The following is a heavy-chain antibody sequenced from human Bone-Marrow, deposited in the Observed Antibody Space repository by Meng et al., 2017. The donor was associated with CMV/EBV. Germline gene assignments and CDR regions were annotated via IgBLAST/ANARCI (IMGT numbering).Heavy chain of an antibody. Sequence: GESLKISCAASGFTVSSNYMSWVRQAPGKGLEWVSVIYSGGSTYYADSVKGRFTISRDNSKNTLYLQMNSLRAEDTAVYYCAKDSVGATTPWGQGTLVTVSS. CDR3: AKDSVGATTP. V-gene: IGHV3-53*05. CDR2: IYSGGST. D-gene: IGHD1-26*01. J-gene: IGHJ5*02. CDR1: GFTVSSNY.